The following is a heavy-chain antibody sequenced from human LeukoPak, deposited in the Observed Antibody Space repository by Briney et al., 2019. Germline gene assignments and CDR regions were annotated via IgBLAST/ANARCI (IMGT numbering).Heavy chain of an antibody. V-gene: IGHV4-61*02. Sequence: PSQTLSLTCTVSGGSISSGSYYWSWIRQPAGKGLEWIGRIYTSGSTNYNPSLKSRVTISVDTSKNQFSLKLSSVTAAGTAVYYCASSYYHGSGSYYSGSDWFDPLGQGTLVTVSS. CDR1: GGSISSGSYY. CDR3: ASSYYHGSGSYYSGSDWFDP. D-gene: IGHD3-10*01. CDR2: IYTSGST. J-gene: IGHJ5*02.